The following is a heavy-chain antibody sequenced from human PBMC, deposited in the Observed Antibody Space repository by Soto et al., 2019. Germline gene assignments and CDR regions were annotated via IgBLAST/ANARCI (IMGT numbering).Heavy chain of an antibody. J-gene: IGHJ5*02. CDR1: GFTFSNAW. CDR2: IKSKTDGGTT. D-gene: IGHD3-3*01. Sequence: GGSLRLSCAASGFTFSNAWMSWVRQAPGKGLEWVGRIKSKTDGGTTDYAAPVKGRFTISRDDSKNTLYLQMNSLKTEDTAVYYCTTSKVGRFLESAFFDPWGQGTTVTVSS. CDR3: TTSKVGRFLESAFFDP. V-gene: IGHV3-15*01.